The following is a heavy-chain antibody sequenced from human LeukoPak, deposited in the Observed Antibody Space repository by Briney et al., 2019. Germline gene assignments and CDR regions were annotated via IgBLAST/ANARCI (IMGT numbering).Heavy chain of an antibody. CDR3: ARDLAGGDGYNFDDY. Sequence: GGSLRLSCAASGFTFSSYAMNWVRQAPGEGLEWVSGIKSSGGGTHDADSVKGRFTISRDNSNKTLYLQMNSLRAEDTAVYYCARDLAGGDGYNFDDYWGQGTLVTVSS. CDR1: GFTFSSYA. V-gene: IGHV3-23*01. CDR2: IKSSGGGT. J-gene: IGHJ4*02. D-gene: IGHD5-24*01.